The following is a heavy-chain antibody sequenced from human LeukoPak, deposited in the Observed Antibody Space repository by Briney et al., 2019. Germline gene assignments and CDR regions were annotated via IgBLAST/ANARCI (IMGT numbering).Heavy chain of an antibody. Sequence: GASVKVSCKASGYTFTSYAMHWVRQAPGQRLEWMGWINAGNGNTKYSQEFQGRVTITRDTSASTAYMELSSLRSEDMAVYYCARAQGGGDKRSWFDPWGQGTLVTVSS. J-gene: IGHJ5*02. D-gene: IGHD4-17*01. CDR3: ARAQGGGDKRSWFDP. V-gene: IGHV1-3*03. CDR1: GYTFTSYA. CDR2: INAGNGNT.